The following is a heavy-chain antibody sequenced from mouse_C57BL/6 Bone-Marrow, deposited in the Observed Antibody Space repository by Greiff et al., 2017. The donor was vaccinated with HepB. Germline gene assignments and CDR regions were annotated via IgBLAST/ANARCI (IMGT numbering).Heavy chain of an antibody. CDR3: AIEGILRYPAWFAY. Sequence: QVQLKQPGAELVKPGASVKVSCKASGYTFTSYWMHWVKQRPGQGLEWIGRIHPSDSDTNYNQKFKGKATLTVDKSSSTAYMQLSSLTSEDSAVYYCAIEGILRYPAWFAYWGQGTLVTVSA. V-gene: IGHV1-74*01. CDR2: IHPSDSDT. D-gene: IGHD1-1*01. J-gene: IGHJ3*01. CDR1: GYTFTSYW.